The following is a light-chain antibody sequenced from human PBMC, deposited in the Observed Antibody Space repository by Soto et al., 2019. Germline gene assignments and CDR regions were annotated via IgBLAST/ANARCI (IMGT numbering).Light chain of an antibody. CDR3: TSYAGGNNV. V-gene: IGLV2-8*01. Sequence: QSVLTQPPSASGSPGQSVTISCTGTSSDVGGYNYVSWYQQHPGKVPKLMVYEVNKRPSGVPDRFSGSKSGNTASLTVSGLKAEDEADYYCTSYAGGNNVFGTGTKVTVL. CDR1: SSDVGGYNY. J-gene: IGLJ1*01. CDR2: EVN.